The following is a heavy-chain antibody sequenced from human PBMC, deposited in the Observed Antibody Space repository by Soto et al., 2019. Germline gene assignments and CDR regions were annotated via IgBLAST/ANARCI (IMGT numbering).Heavy chain of an antibody. CDR1: GGSISSSSYY. V-gene: IGHV4-39*01. J-gene: IGHJ4*02. D-gene: IGHD2-21*01. CDR3: ASTEEVLWWFDY. Sequence: QLQLQESGPGLVKPSETLSLTCTVSGGSISSSSYYWGWIRQPPGKGLEWIGSIYYSGSTYYNPSLKSRVTISVDTSKNQFSLKLSSVTAADTAVYYCASTEEVLWWFDYWGQGTLVTVSS. CDR2: IYYSGST.